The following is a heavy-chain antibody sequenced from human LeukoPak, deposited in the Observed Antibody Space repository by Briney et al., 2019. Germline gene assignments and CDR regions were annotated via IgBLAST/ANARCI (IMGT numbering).Heavy chain of an antibody. CDR1: GFTFSSYW. Sequence: GGSLRLSCAASGFTFSSYWMSWVRKAPGKGLDWVANIKHDGNEKYYVDSVKGRFTISRDNAKNSLYLQMNSLRAEDTAVYYCARTGGSSGWYSPALLKYYFDYWGQGTLVTVSS. D-gene: IGHD6-19*01. V-gene: IGHV3-7*01. CDR3: ARTGGSSGWYSPALLKYYFDY. J-gene: IGHJ4*02. CDR2: IKHDGNEK.